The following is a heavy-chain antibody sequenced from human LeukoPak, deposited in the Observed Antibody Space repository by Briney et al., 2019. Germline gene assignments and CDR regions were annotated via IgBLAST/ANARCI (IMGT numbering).Heavy chain of an antibody. D-gene: IGHD4-11*01. CDR2: ISAYNSNT. Sequence: ASVKVSCKASGYTFTSYGISWVRQAPGQGLEWMGWISAYNSNTNYAQKLQGRVTMTTDTSTSTAYMELRSLRSDDTAVYYCARAPSDYSNYLFDYYGMDVWGQGTTVTVSS. J-gene: IGHJ6*02. CDR1: GYTFTSYG. V-gene: IGHV1-18*01. CDR3: ARAPSDYSNYLFDYYGMDV.